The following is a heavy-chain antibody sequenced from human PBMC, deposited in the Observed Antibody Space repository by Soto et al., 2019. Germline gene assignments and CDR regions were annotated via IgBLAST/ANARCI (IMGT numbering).Heavy chain of an antibody. J-gene: IGHJ4*02. CDR1: GYGYSGDG. CDR2: NSAYNGNT. V-gene: IGHV1-18*01. Sequence: SVKGARKAVGYGYSGDGGGCGSLAPGQGLEWRESNSAYNGNTNYAQKLQGRVTMTTDTSTSTAYMELRSLRSDDTSVYYRATWSIFDPVADYWGQGTLVTVSS. D-gene: IGHD3-3*01. CDR3: ATWSIFDPVADY.